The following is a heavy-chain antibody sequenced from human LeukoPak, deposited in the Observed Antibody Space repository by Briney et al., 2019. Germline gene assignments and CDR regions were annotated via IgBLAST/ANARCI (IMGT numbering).Heavy chain of an antibody. J-gene: IGHJ6*02. CDR1: GFTVSSNY. Sequence: GGSLRLSCAASGFTVSSNYMSRVRQAPGKGLEWVSVIYSGGSTYYADSVKGRFTISRDNSKNTLYLQMNSLRAEDTAVYYCARDPAYDGMDVWGQGTTVTVSS. CDR3: ARDPAYDGMDV. CDR2: IYSGGST. D-gene: IGHD2-2*01. V-gene: IGHV3-53*01.